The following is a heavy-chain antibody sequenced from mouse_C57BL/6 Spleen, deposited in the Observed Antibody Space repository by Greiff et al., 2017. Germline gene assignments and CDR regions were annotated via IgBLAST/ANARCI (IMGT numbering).Heavy chain of an antibody. CDR1: GYTFTDYE. J-gene: IGHJ3*01. CDR2: IDPETGGT. CDR3: SRWLRSWFAD. V-gene: IGHV1-15*01. D-gene: IGHD2-2*01. Sequence: VQLQESGAELVRPGASVTLSCKASGYTFTDYEMHWVKQTPVHGLEWIGAIDPETGGTAYNQKFKGKAILTADKSSSTAYMELRSLTSEDSAVYYCSRWLRSWFADWGQGTLVTVSA.